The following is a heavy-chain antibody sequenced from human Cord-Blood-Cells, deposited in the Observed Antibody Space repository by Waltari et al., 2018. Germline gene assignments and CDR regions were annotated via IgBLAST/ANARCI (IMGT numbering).Heavy chain of an antibody. CDR2: IYTSGST. J-gene: IGHJ4*02. D-gene: IGHD6-13*01. CDR3: ARDGLGGVAAAGMDY. CDR1: GGSISSYY. Sequence: VQLQESGPGLVKPSETLSLTCTVSGGSISSYYWSWIRQPAGKGLEWMGRIYTSGSTNYNPSRKSRVTMSVDTSKNQFSLKLSSVTAADTAVYYCARDGLGGVAAAGMDYWGQGTLVTVSS. V-gene: IGHV4-4*07.